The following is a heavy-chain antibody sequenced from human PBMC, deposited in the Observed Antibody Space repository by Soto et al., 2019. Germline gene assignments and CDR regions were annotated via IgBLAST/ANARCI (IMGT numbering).Heavy chain of an antibody. CDR2: ISYDGSNK. D-gene: IGHD2-2*01. Sequence: QVQLVESGGGVVQPGRSLRLSWAASGFTFSSYAMHWVRQAPGKGLEWVAVISYDGSNKYYADSVKGRFTISRDNSKNTLYLQMNSLRAEDTAVYYCARPYCISTSCYYYYYGMDVWGQGTTVTVSS. V-gene: IGHV3-30-3*01. CDR1: GFTFSSYA. CDR3: ARPYCISTSCYYYYYGMDV. J-gene: IGHJ6*02.